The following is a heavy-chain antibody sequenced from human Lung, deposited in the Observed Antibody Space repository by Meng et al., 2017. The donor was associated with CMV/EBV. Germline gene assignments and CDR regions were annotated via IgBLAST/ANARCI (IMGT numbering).Heavy chain of an antibody. D-gene: IGHD7-27*01. CDR3: ARDNNWGPDY. Sequence: SXXVSCKASGYTFTAHYFHWVRQAPGQGLEWMGWIHPHRGDTNYTQQFQGRVTLTRDTSINTGYMELTRLTSDDTAVYYCARDNNWGPDYWGQGTLVTVSS. CDR2: IHPHRGDT. V-gene: IGHV1-2*02. CDR1: GYTFTAHY. J-gene: IGHJ4*02.